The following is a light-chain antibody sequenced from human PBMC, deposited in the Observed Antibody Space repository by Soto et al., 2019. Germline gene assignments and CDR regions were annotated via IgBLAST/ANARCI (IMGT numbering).Light chain of an antibody. Sequence: DLQMTQSPSSLSAFVGDRVTITCRASQSITTYLNWYRQKPGEAPKLLIYGASTLQSGVPSRFTGSGSGTEFTLTIRSLQPGDFATYYCQQTSSFPLTFGGGTKVEI. CDR1: QSITTY. V-gene: IGKV1-39*01. CDR2: GAS. CDR3: QQTSSFPLT. J-gene: IGKJ4*01.